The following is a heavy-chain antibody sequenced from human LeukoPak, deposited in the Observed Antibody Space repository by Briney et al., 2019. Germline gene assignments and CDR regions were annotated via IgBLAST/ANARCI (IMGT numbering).Heavy chain of an antibody. J-gene: IGHJ6*03. D-gene: IGHD1-26*01. CDR1: SGSISTSNYY. Sequence: SETLSLTCTVSSGSISTSNYYWGWVRQPPGTALEWIGNIFYSGSTYYSPSLKSRVTMSLDTSKNQFSLKLSSVTAADTAVYYCARQSGSYGVYYYYMDVWGKGTTVTISS. CDR2: IFYSGST. CDR3: ARQSGSYGVYYYYMDV. V-gene: IGHV4-39*01.